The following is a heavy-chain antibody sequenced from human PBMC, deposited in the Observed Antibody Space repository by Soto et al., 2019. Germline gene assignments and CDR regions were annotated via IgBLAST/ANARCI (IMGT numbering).Heavy chain of an antibody. D-gene: IGHD1-7*01. Sequence: QVQLVESGGGVVQPGRSLRLSCADSGFTFSRYAMYWVRQAPGKGLEWVAVISYDGSNKYYADSVKGRFTISRDNSKNPLYLQMNSLRAEDTAVYYGARDTGTTTHYGMDVWGQGTTVIVSS. CDR3: ARDTGTTTHYGMDV. CDR2: ISYDGSNK. J-gene: IGHJ6*02. V-gene: IGHV3-30-3*01. CDR1: GFTFSRYA.